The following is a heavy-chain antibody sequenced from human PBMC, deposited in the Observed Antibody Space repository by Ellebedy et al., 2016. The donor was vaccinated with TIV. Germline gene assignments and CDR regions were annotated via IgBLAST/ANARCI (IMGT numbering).Heavy chain of an antibody. J-gene: IGHJ4*02. Sequence: GESLKISCAASGFTFSGYYMSWFRHSPGKGPEWVSYISYSGDLMYYADSVKGRFTTSRDNAENSLYLQMNSLRAEDTAVYYCARLGVIAAAGASDYWGQGTLVIVSS. CDR2: ISYSGDLM. V-gene: IGHV3-11*01. CDR3: ARLGVIAAAGASDY. CDR1: GFTFSGYY. D-gene: IGHD6-13*01.